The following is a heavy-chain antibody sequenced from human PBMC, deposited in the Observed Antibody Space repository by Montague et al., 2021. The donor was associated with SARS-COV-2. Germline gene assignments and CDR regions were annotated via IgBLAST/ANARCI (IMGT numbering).Heavy chain of an antibody. V-gene: IGHV4-59*13. CDR1: AATNDTSF. Sequence: SETLSLTCAVFAATNDTSFFPRIPPPTGKSLDSVGYITVGGNSFYNPSLKGRVTFSVDKSTNQFSLKLTSVIAAYTALYYCARDPPGPDGAFDLWGQGAM. CDR3: ARDPPGPDGAFDL. CDR2: ITVGGNS. J-gene: IGHJ3*01. D-gene: IGHD5-24*01.